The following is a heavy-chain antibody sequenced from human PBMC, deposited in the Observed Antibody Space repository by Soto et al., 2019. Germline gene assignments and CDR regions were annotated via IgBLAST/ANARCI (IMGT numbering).Heavy chain of an antibody. J-gene: IGHJ4*02. CDR3: VKDKAGLAPFDS. CDR2: RSYDGVNK. D-gene: IGHD2-21*01. CDR1: GFSFSSYG. V-gene: IGHV3-30*18. Sequence: QVQLVESGGGVAQPGGSLRLSCVGSGFSFSSYGMHWVRQAPGKGLEWVAVRSYDGVNKYYADSVKGRFTISSDNSKNTLYLQMNSLSTGDTAVYYCVKDKAGLAPFDSWGQGTLVSVSS.